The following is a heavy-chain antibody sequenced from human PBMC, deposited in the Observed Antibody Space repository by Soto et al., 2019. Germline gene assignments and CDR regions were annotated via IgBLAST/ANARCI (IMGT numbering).Heavy chain of an antibody. CDR1: GRTFNNYA. CDR3: ATNYYDGSGHYFIFEH. CDR2: IIPIGGTP. J-gene: IGHJ4*02. Sequence: SVKVSCKASGRTFNNYAISWVRQAPGIGFEWLGVIIPIGGTPEHAQKFQGRVTISADESTNTAYMELSSLRSEDTAVYYCATNYYDGSGHYFIFEHWGQGTLVTVSS. V-gene: IGHV1-69*13. D-gene: IGHD3-22*01.